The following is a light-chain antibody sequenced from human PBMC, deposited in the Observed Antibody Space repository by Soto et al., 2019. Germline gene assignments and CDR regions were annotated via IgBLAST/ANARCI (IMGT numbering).Light chain of an antibody. Sequence: DIQMTQSPSTLSASVGDRVTVTCRASQGISRYLAWYQQKPGKAPKLLIYAATTLQSGVPSRFSGSGSGTEFTLTISSLQPDDFATYYCQQYNNYWTFGQGTKVDIK. CDR2: AAT. CDR1: QGISRY. J-gene: IGKJ1*01. V-gene: IGKV1-5*01. CDR3: QQYNNYWT.